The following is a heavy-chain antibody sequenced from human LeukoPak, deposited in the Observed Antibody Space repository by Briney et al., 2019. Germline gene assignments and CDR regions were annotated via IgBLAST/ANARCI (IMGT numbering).Heavy chain of an antibody. CDR1: GFTVSSNY. CDR3: ARIGLEVPAANY. CDR2: IYSGGST. D-gene: IGHD2-2*01. V-gene: IGHV3-53*01. J-gene: IGHJ4*02. Sequence: GGSLRLSCAASGFTVSSNYMSWVRQAPGKGLEWVSVIYSGGSTYYADSVKGRFTISRDNFKNTLYLQMNSLRAEDTAVYYCARIGLEVPAANYWGQGTLVTVSS.